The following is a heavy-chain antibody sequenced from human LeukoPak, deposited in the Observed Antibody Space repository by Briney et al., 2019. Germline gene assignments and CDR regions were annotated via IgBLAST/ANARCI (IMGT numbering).Heavy chain of an antibody. J-gene: IGHJ6*03. CDR1: GGSISSSSYY. D-gene: IGHD3-22*01. Sequence: PSETLSLTCTVSGGSISSSSYYWGWIRQPPGKGLEWIGSIYYSGSTYYNPSLKSRVTISVDTSKNQFSLKLSSVTAADTAVYYCARDRDDSSGYPYYYYYCYMDVWGKGTTVTVSS. CDR3: ARDRDDSSGYPYYYYYCYMDV. CDR2: IYYSGST. V-gene: IGHV4-39*07.